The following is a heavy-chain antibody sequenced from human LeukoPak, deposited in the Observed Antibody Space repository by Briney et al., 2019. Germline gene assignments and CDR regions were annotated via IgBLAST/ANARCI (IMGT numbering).Heavy chain of an antibody. CDR3: ARGSLNYYDITGYFDY. V-gene: IGHV1-2*04. Sequence: ASVKVSCKASGGTFSSYAISWVRQAPGQGLEWMGWINPNSGGTNYAQKFQGWVTMTRDTSISTAYMELSRLRSDDTAVYYCARGSLNYYDITGYFDYWGQGTLVTVSS. J-gene: IGHJ4*02. CDR2: INPNSGGT. CDR1: GGTFSSYA. D-gene: IGHD3-22*01.